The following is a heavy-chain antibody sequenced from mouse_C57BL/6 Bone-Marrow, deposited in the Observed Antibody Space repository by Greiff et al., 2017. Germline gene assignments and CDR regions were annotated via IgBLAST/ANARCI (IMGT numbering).Heavy chain of an antibody. Sequence: QVQLQQPGAELVMPGASVKLSCKASGYTFTSYWMHWVKQRPGQGLEWIGEIDPSDSYTNYNQKFTGKSTLTVDKSSSPAYMQLSSLTSEDSAVYYCARGNSKGGYAMDYWGQGTSVTVSS. D-gene: IGHD2-5*01. CDR1: GYTFTSYW. J-gene: IGHJ4*01. V-gene: IGHV1-69*01. CDR3: ARGNSKGGYAMDY. CDR2: IDPSDSYT.